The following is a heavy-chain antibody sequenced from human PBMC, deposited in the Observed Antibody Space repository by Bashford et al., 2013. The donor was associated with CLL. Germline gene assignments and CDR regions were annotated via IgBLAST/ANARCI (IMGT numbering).Heavy chain of an antibody. V-gene: IGHV3-23*01. Sequence: GSLRLSCAASGFTFNYYAMTWVRQAPGKGLEWVSSIIGLSTSGGTTYHADSVKGRFTISRDSSRNTLYLQMDSLRAEDTAIYYCVKDRHYCSGAICSAGNSIDSWGQGTLVTVSS. CDR2: IIGLSTSGGTT. D-gene: IGHD2-15*01. CDR1: GFTFNYYA. J-gene: IGHJ4*02. CDR3: VKDRHYCSGAICSAGNSIDS.